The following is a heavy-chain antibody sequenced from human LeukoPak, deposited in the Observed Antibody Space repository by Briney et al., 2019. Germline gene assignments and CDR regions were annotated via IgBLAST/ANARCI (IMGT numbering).Heavy chain of an antibody. J-gene: IGHJ5*02. V-gene: IGHV4-39*01. D-gene: IGHD6-19*01. CDR3: ASWGGNRHSSAWYAPLNWFDP. CDR2: IYYSGST. CDR1: GGSISSSSSC. Sequence: KPSETLSLTCTVSGGSISSSSSCWGWIRQPPGKGLEWIGSIYYSGSTYYNPPLKSRVTISVDTSKNQFSLKLSSVTAADTAVYYCASWGGNRHSSAWYAPLNWFDPWGQGILVTVSS.